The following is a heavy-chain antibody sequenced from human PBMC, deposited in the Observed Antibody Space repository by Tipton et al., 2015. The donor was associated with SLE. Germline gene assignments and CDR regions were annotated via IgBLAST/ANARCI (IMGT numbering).Heavy chain of an antibody. CDR3: ARLGFCTGGVCPGY. CDR1: GDSITSSDSY. J-gene: IGHJ4*02. D-gene: IGHD2-8*02. Sequence: GLVKPSETLSLTCTVSGDSITSSDSYWGWIRQPPGKGLEWIGSIYHTGSTHYNPSLKSRVTISVDTSKSQFSLKLSSVTAADTAVYYCARLGFCTGGVCPGYWGQGTLVTVSS. V-gene: IGHV4-39*07. CDR2: IYHTGST.